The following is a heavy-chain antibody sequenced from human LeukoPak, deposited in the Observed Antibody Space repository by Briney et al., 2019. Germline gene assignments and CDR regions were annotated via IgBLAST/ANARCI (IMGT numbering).Heavy chain of an antibody. CDR2: ISGGGGST. CDR3: AKGGKWDVTPFDY. CDR1: GFAFTSYS. J-gene: IGHJ4*02. V-gene: IGHV3-23*01. Sequence: GGSLRLSCAASGFAFTSYSMNRVRQAPGKGLEWVSTISGGGGSTYYADSAKGRFTISRDNSKNTLYLQVNSLRAEDTAVYYCAKGGKWDVTPFDYWGQGTLVTVSS. D-gene: IGHD1-26*01.